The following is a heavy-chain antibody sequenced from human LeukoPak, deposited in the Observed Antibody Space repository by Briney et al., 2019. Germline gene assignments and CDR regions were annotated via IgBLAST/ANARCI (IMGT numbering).Heavy chain of an antibody. V-gene: IGHV4-39*07. Sequence: SETLSLTCTVSGGSISSSSYYWGWIRQPPGKGLEWIGSIYYSGSTYYNPSLKSRVTISVDTSKNQFSLKLSSVTAADTAVYYCARDIVVVPAAMGVGFDYWGQGTLVTVSS. CDR2: IYYSGST. J-gene: IGHJ4*02. D-gene: IGHD2-2*01. CDR3: ARDIVVVPAAMGVGFDY. CDR1: GGSISSSSYY.